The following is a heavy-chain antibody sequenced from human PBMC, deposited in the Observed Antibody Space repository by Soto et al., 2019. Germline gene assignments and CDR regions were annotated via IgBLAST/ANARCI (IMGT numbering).Heavy chain of an antibody. CDR1: GYTFTSYG. CDR3: ARGPPYYGDYLYYYYGMDV. V-gene: IGHV1-18*01. J-gene: IGHJ6*02. D-gene: IGHD4-17*01. Sequence: QVQLVQSGAEVKKPGASVKVSCKASGYTFTSYGISWVRQAPGQGLEGMGWISAYNGNTNYAQKLQGRVTMTTDTSTSTAYMELRSLRSDDTAVYYCARGPPYYGDYLYYYYGMDVWGQGTTVTVSS. CDR2: ISAYNGNT.